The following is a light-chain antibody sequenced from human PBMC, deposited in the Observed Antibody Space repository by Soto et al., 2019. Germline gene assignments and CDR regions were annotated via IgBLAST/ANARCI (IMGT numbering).Light chain of an antibody. CDR2: KAS. Sequence: DIQMTQSPSTLSASVGDRVTITCRASQSISTWLAWYQQKPGKAPKLLIYKASSLESGVPSSFSGSGSGTEITLTISSLQPDDFATYYCQQYNSYSPITFGQGTRLEIK. V-gene: IGKV1-5*03. CDR3: QQYNSYSPIT. J-gene: IGKJ5*01. CDR1: QSISTW.